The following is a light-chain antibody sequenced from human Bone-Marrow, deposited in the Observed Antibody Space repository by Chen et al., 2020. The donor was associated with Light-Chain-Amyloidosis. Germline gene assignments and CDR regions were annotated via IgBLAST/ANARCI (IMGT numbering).Light chain of an antibody. CDR1: NIGSTS. J-gene: IGLJ3*02. CDR3: QVWYRGSDHPV. Sequence: SYVLTQPSSVSVAPGQTATMACGGNNIGSTSVHWYQQTPGQAPLLVDYDDSDRPSGIPERLACSNARNTASLTISRGEAGDEADYYCQVWYRGSDHPVFGGGTKLTVL. V-gene: IGLV3-21*02. CDR2: DDS.